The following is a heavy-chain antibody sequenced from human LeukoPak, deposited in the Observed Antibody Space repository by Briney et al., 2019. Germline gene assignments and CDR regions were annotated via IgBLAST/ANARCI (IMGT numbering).Heavy chain of an antibody. CDR2: IWFDGSNK. CDR1: GFTFKNHG. Sequence: GGSLRLSCAASGFTFKNHGMYWVRQPPGKGLEWVAVIWFDGSNKYYAEAVQGRFTIFRDNSRNILSLQMDSVRVEDTAVYYCVRWGPGAAVDYWGQGTQVTVSS. D-gene: IGHD6-13*01. V-gene: IGHV3-33*01. J-gene: IGHJ4*02. CDR3: VRWGPGAAVDY.